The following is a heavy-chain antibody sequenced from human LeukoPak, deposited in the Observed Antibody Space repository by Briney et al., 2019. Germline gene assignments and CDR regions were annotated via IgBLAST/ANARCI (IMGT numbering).Heavy chain of an antibody. CDR1: GYTFTSYD. J-gene: IGHJ4*02. CDR2: MNPNSGNT. Sequence: GASVKVSCKASGYTFTSYDINWVRQATGQGLEWMGWMNPNSGNTGYAQKFQGGVTMTRNTSISTAYMELSSLRSEDTAVYYCARGGDYYDSSGYRAGVDYWGQGTLVTVSS. D-gene: IGHD3-22*01. V-gene: IGHV1-8*01. CDR3: ARGGDYYDSSGYRAGVDY.